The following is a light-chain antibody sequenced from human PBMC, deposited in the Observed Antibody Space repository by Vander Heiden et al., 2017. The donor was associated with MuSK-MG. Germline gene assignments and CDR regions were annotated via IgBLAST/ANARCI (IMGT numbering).Light chain of an antibody. V-gene: IGKV3-20*01. CDR3: QQYGTSPT. CDR1: QGVTGSY. Sequence: EIVLTHSPGTLSLSPGEGATLSCRASQGVTGSYLAWYQHRPGQAPRLLIYAASSRATGIPDRFSGSGSGTDFTLTISSLEPEDFAVYYCQQYGTSPTFGQGTKLEIE. CDR2: AAS. J-gene: IGKJ2*01.